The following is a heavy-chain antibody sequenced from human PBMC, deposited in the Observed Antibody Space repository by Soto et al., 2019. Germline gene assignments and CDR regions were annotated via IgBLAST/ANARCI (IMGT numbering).Heavy chain of an antibody. Sequence: QVQVVQSGAEVKEPGSSVKVSCKASGGTFSSYAISWVRQAPGQGLEWMGGFIPIFGTANYAQKFQGRVTIAADESTSTAYMELSSLRSADTAVYYCATNPGPYYYGSGTPGSGYFQHWGQGTLVTVSS. V-gene: IGHV1-69*01. J-gene: IGHJ1*01. D-gene: IGHD3-10*01. CDR3: ATNPGPYYYGSGTPGSGYFQH. CDR1: GGTFSSYA. CDR2: FIPIFGTA.